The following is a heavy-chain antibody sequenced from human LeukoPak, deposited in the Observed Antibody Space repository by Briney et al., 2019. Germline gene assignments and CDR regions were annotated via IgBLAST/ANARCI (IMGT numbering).Heavy chain of an antibody. V-gene: IGHV4-34*01. CDR3: PRGRITIFGQYYFDY. Sequence: ASETLSLTCAVYGGSFSGYYWSWIRQPPGKGLEWSGEINHSPTTNYHPPLKSRVTISVDTSNNQFSLKLTSVTAAHTAVYYCPRGRITIFGQYYFDYWGQGTLVTVSS. CDR2: INHSPTT. CDR1: GGSFSGYY. D-gene: IGHD3-3*01. J-gene: IGHJ4*02.